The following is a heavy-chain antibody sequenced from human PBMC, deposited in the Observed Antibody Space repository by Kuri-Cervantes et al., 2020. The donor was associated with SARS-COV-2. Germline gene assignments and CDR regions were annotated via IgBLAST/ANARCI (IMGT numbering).Heavy chain of an antibody. D-gene: IGHD1-26*01. V-gene: IGHV4-4*07. Sequence: GSLRLFCTVSGGSIRCYSWTWIRQPAGKRLEWIGRVSASGSTTYNPSLKSRITMSVDTSKNQLSLKLSLVTAADTAVYYCPIHSCTYPW. J-gene: IGHJ5*02. CDR1: GGSIRCYS. CDR2: VSASGST. CDR3: PIHSCTYP.